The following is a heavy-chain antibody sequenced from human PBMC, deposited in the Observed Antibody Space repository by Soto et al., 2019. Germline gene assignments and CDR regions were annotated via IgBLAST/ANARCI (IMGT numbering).Heavy chain of an antibody. Sequence: SETLSLTCAVYGGSFSGYYWSWIRQPPGKGLEWIGEINHSGSTNYKPSRKSRVTISVDTSKNQFSLKLSSVTAADTAVYYCARRITISLDYWGQGTLVTVSS. CDR1: GGSFSGYY. D-gene: IGHD3-9*01. CDR3: ARRITISLDY. J-gene: IGHJ4*02. CDR2: INHSGST. V-gene: IGHV4-34*01.